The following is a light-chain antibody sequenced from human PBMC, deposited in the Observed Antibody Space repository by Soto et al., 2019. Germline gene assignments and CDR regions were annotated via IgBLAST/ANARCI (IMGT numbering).Light chain of an antibody. J-gene: IGKJ2*01. Sequence: DIQMTQSPSTLSGSVGDRVTITCRASQTISSWLAWYQQKPGKAPKLLMYAASRLQSGVPAKFSGSGSGTDFTLTISSLQPEDFAIYYCQQYNSYPYTFGQGTKLEIK. CDR3: QQYNSYPYT. CDR2: AAS. CDR1: QTISSW. V-gene: IGKV1-5*01.